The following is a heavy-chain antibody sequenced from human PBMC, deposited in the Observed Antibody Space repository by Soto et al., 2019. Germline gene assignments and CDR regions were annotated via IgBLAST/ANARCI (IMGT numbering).Heavy chain of an antibody. CDR2: MNPSTGNV. Sequence: QVQLVQSGAEVKKPGASVKVSCKASGYTFTSYDINWVRQATGQGLEWMGWMNPSTGNVGYVENFQGRVTMTRDTSISTAYMELSSLTSEDTAVYYCVIKGAHYAYPLDYWGQGTLVTVSS. CDR1: GYTFTSYD. J-gene: IGHJ4*02. D-gene: IGHD5-12*01. CDR3: VIKGAHYAYPLDY. V-gene: IGHV1-8*01.